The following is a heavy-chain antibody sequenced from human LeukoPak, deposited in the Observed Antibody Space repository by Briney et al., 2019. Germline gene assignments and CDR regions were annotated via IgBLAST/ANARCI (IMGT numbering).Heavy chain of an antibody. J-gene: IGHJ6*02. Sequence: GRSLRLSCAASGFTFSSYGMHWVRQAPGKGLEWVAVISYDGSNKYYADSVKGRFTISRDNSKNTLYLQMNSLRAEDTAVYYCAKGNYGSGSKYYYYYYGMDVWGQGTTVTVSS. CDR3: AKGNYGSGSKYYYYYYGMDV. CDR1: GFTFSSYG. D-gene: IGHD3-10*01. V-gene: IGHV3-30*18. CDR2: ISYDGSNK.